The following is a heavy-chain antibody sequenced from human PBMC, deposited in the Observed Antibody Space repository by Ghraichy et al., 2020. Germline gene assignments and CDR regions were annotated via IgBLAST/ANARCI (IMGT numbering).Heavy chain of an antibody. Sequence: SETLSLTCTVSGGSISTYYWSWIRQPPGKGLEWIGNIYYRGSTKYNPSLKNRVAISVDTSKNQFSLKLSSVTAADTAVYYCARGHYDILTGYSGHNWFDPWGQGTLVTVSS. J-gene: IGHJ5*02. CDR1: GGSISTYY. CDR2: IYYRGST. D-gene: IGHD3-9*01. CDR3: ARGHYDILTGYSGHNWFDP. V-gene: IGHV4-59*01.